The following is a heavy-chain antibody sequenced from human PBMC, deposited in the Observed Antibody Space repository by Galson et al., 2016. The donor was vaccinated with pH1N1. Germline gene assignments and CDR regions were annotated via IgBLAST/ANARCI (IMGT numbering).Heavy chain of an antibody. D-gene: IGHD5-12*01. CDR1: GFTFSSYS. J-gene: IGHJ4*02. Sequence: SLRLSCAASGFTFSSYSMNWVRQAPGQGLEWVASISSNGADTYYRDSMKGRFTISRDSAKSSVYLQMNSLRVEDTAVYYCARLKWPGMGSDYWGQGTVVTVSS. V-gene: IGHV3-21*04. CDR2: ISSNGADT. CDR3: ARLKWPGMGSDY.